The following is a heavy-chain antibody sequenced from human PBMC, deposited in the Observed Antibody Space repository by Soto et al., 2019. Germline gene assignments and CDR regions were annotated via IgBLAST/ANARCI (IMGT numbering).Heavy chain of an antibody. J-gene: IGHJ6*02. Sequence: QVQLVQSGAEVKKPGSSVKVSCKASGGTFSNYAFSWVRQVPGQGLEWMGGIIPIFETTNYAQKFQGRVTSAADESTSTTYQGLSSLRSEDTAVFVCARDMIPAAISYRYYAMDVWGQGTTVTVSS. V-gene: IGHV1-69*01. D-gene: IGHD2-2*01. CDR1: GGTFSNYA. CDR2: IIPIFETT. CDR3: ARDMIPAAISYRYYAMDV.